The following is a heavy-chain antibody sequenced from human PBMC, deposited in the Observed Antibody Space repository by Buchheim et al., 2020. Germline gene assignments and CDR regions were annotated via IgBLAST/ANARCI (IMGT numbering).Heavy chain of an antibody. CDR3: ARARYGMDV. CDR2: VKKDGSET. CDR1: GFTFTNNG. V-gene: IGHV3-7*01. J-gene: IGHJ6*02. Sequence: EVQLVESGGGLVQPGGSLRLSCAASGFTFTNNGMSWVRQPPGKGLEWVASVKKDGSETYYVDFARGRFTISRDNAKNSLYLQMNSLRAEDTAVYYCARARYGMDVWGQGTT.